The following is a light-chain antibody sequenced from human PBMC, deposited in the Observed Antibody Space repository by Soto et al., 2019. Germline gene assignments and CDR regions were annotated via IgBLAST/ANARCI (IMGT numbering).Light chain of an antibody. CDR1: SSNLGAGYD. V-gene: IGLV1-40*01. Sequence: QSVLTQPPSVPGTPGQRVSISCTGTSSNLGAGYDVHWYQQLPGAAPRLLIFGNNVRPSGVPDRFSGSKSGTSASLAITGLQAEDEAIYHCQSYDGSLATSIFGAGTKVTVL. CDR3: QSYDGSLATSI. J-gene: IGLJ2*01. CDR2: GNN.